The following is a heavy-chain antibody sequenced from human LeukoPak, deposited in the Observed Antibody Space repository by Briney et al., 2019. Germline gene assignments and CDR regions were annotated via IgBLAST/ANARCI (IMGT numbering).Heavy chain of an antibody. CDR3: ARDRLRYYYDSSGYFDY. J-gene: IGHJ4*02. V-gene: IGHV1-46*01. Sequence: ASVKVSCKASGYTFTSYYMHWVRQAPGQGLEWMGIINPSGGSTSYAQKFQGRVTMTRDMSTSTVYMELSSLRSEDTAVYYCARDRLRYYYDSSGYFDYWGQGTLVTVSS. CDR1: GYTFTSYY. CDR2: INPSGGST. D-gene: IGHD3-22*01.